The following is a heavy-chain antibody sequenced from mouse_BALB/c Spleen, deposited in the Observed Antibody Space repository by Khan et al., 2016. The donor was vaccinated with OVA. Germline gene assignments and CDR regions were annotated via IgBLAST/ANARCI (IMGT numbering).Heavy chain of an antibody. CDR1: GYTFTEYT. J-gene: IGHJ1*01. CDR2: FNPNNGGT. CDR3: ARRDYYAYYWFFDV. Sequence: VRLQQSGPELVKPGASVKISCKTSGYTFTEYTMHWVKQSHGKSLEWLGGFNPNNGGTSYNQKFKGKATLTVDKSSSTAYMELRSLTSEDSAVYYCARRDYYAYYWFFDVWGAGTTATVSS. D-gene: IGHD1-2*01. V-gene: IGHV1-18*01.